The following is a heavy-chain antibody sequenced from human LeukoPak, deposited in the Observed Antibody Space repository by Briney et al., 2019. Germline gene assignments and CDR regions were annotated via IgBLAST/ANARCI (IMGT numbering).Heavy chain of an antibody. CDR1: GFTFTSYS. J-gene: IGHJ4*02. CDR3: ARMAPSRYYFDY. D-gene: IGHD5-24*01. Sequence: GGSLRLSCAASGFTFTSYSMNWVRQAPGKGLEWVSTISGGGGSTYYADSVKGRFTISRDNAKNSLYLQMNSLRAEDTAVYYCARMAPSRYYFDYWGQGTLVTVSS. CDR2: ISGGGGST. V-gene: IGHV3-21*01.